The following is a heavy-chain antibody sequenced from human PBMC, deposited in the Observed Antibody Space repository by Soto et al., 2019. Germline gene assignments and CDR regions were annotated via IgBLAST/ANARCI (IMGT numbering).Heavy chain of an antibody. CDR3: AKDTFDVPPGFDY. V-gene: IGHV3-23*01. J-gene: IGHJ4*02. CDR2: ISGSGGST. CDR1: GFAFRNYG. Sequence: EVQLLGSGGGLVHPGGSLRLSCAASGFAFRNYGMSWVRQAPGKGLKWVSTISGSGGSTYYADSVKGRFTISIDNSKNTLYLQMNSLRAEDTAIYYCAKDTFDVPPGFDYWGQGTLVTVSS. D-gene: IGHD3-9*01.